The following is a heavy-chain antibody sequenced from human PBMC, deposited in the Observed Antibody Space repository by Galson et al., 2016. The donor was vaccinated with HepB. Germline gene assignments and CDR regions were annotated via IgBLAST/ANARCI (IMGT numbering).Heavy chain of an antibody. V-gene: IGHV3-13*01. D-gene: IGHD5-12*01. CDR2: IGTAGNT. CDR3: GRNGGYSGYDAYGLNV. J-gene: IGHJ6*04. CDR1: GFTFSIYD. Sequence: SLRLSCAASGFTFSIYDMHWVRQAPGNGLEWVSVIGTAGNTYYAASVEGRFTISTKDAKNSLFFQMNILPVGETAVYYCGRNGGYSGYDAYGLNVWGKGTTVTVSS.